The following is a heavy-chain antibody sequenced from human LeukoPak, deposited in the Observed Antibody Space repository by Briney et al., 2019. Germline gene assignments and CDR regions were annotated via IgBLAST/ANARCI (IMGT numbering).Heavy chain of an antibody. D-gene: IGHD2-2*01. V-gene: IGHV3-48*01. CDR1: GFTFSSYS. CDR3: ATDCSSTSCYYY. CDR2: ISSSSSTI. Sequence: GGSLRLSCAASGFTFSSYSMNWVRQAPGKGLEWVSYISSSSSTIYYADSVKGRFTVSRDNSKNTLYLQMNSLRAEDTAVYYCATDCSSTSCYYYWGQGTLVTVSS. J-gene: IGHJ4*02.